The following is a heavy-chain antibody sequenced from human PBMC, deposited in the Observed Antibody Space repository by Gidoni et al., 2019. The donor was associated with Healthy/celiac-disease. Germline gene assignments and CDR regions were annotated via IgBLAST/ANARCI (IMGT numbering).Heavy chain of an antibody. Sequence: EVQLVESGGGLVKPGGSLSLSCAASGFTFSSYSMNWVRQAPGKGLEWVSSISSSSSYIYYADSVKGRFTISRDNAKNSLYLQMNSLRAEDTAVYYCAREGDVLRYFDWLSYYFDYWGQGTLVTVSS. J-gene: IGHJ4*02. CDR2: ISSSSSYI. D-gene: IGHD3-9*01. CDR1: GFTFSSYS. CDR3: AREGDVLRYFDWLSYYFDY. V-gene: IGHV3-21*01.